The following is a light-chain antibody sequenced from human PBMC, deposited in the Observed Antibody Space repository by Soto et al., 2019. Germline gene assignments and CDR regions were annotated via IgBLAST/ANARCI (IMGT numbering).Light chain of an antibody. CDR1: QSVSSSY. Sequence: EIVLTQSPGTLSLSPGERATLSCRASQSVSSSYLAWYQQKPGQAPRLLIYGASSRATGIRDRFSGSGSGTDFTLTISRLEPEDFAVYYCQQYGSSLGTFGGGTKVEIK. J-gene: IGKJ4*01. V-gene: IGKV3-20*01. CDR3: QQYGSSLGT. CDR2: GAS.